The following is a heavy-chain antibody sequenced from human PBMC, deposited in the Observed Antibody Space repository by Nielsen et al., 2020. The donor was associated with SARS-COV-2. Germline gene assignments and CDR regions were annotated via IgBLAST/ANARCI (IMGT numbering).Heavy chain of an antibody. V-gene: IGHV3-9*01. CDR1: GFTFDDYA. CDR3: AKDIEQWLLVDGYRRFDP. Sequence: GRSLRLSCAASGFTFDDYAMHWVRHAPGKGLEWVSGISWNSGSIGYADSVKGRFTISRDNAKNSLYLQMNSLRAEDTALYYCAKDIEQWLLVDGYRRFDPWGQGTLVTVSS. J-gene: IGHJ5*02. CDR2: ISWNSGSI. D-gene: IGHD6-19*01.